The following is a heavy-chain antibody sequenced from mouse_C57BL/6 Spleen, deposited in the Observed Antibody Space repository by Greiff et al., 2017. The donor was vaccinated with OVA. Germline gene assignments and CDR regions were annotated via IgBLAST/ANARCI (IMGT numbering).Heavy chain of an antibody. V-gene: IGHV2-2*01. D-gene: IGHD2-3*01. J-gene: IGHJ4*01. Sequence: QVQLQQSGPGLVQPSQSLSISCTASGFSLTSDCVHWVRQTPGKGLEWLGGICSGESTDYNAAFISRLSISKDNSNSKAVFSMNSLQTDDTAIYYCASRIYDAMDYWGQGTSVTVSS. CDR2: ICSGEST. CDR1: GFSLTSDC. CDR3: ASRIYDAMDY.